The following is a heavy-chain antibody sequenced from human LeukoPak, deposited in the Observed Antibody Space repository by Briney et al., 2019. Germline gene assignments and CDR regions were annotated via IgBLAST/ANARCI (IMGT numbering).Heavy chain of an antibody. V-gene: IGHV4-39*01. CDR1: GGSISSSSYY. J-gene: IGHJ4*02. Sequence: SETLSLTCTVSGGSISSSSYYWGWIRQPPGKGLEWIGSICYSGSTYYDPSLKSRVTISVDTSKNQFSLKLSSVTAADTAVYYCARSIAARPYNYWGQGTLVTVSS. D-gene: IGHD6-6*01. CDR3: ARSIAARPYNY. CDR2: ICYSGST.